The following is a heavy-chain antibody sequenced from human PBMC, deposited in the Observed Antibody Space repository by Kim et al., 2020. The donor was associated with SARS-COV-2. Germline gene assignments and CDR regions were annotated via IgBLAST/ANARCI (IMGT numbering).Heavy chain of an antibody. D-gene: IGHD6-13*01. Sequence: YAQKFQGRVTMTRDTSTSTVYMELSSLRSEDTAVYYCARDWDDSSSWFDYWGQGTLVTVSS. V-gene: IGHV1-46*01. CDR3: ARDWDDSSSWFDY. J-gene: IGHJ4*02.